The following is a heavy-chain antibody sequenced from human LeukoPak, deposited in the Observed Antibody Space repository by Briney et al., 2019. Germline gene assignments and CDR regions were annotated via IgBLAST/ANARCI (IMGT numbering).Heavy chain of an antibody. J-gene: IGHJ6*03. CDR1: GYTFTGYY. D-gene: IGHD1-26*01. CDR3: ARAGVGATTPGYYYYYYMDV. CDR2: INPNSGGT. Sequence: ASVKVSCKASGYTFTGYYMHWVRQAPGQGLEWMGWINPNSGGTNYAQKFQGRVTMTRDTSISTAYMELSRLRSDDTAVYYCARAGVGATTPGYYYYYYMDVWGKGTTVTVSS. V-gene: IGHV1-2*02.